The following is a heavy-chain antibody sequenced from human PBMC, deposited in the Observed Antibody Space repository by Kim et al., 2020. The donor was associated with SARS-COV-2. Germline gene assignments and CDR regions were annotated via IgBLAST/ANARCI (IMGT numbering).Heavy chain of an antibody. D-gene: IGHD2-21*01. CDR1: GGSISSYY. CDR3: ARDRAVRPIPGMDV. J-gene: IGHJ6*02. V-gene: IGHV4-59*01. Sequence: SETLSLTCTVSGGSISSYYWSWIRQPPGKGLEWIGYIYYSGSTNYNPSPKSRVTISVDTSKNQFSLKLSSVTAADTAVYYCARDRAVRPIPGMDVWGQGTTVTVSS. CDR2: IYYSGST.